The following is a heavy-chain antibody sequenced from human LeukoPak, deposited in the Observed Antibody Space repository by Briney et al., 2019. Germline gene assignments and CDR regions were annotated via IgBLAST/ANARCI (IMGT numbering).Heavy chain of an antibody. CDR3: VRDGYYGSGSPGWFGP. J-gene: IGHJ5*02. CDR2: IPYDGSNK. CDR1: GFTFSTYA. V-gene: IGHV3-30*04. D-gene: IGHD3-10*01. Sequence: GGSLRLSCAASGFTFSTYAMHWVRQAPGKGLEWVAVIPYDGSNKYYADSVKGRFTISRENSKNRLYLQMNSLRAKDTAVYYCVRDGYYGSGSPGWFGPWGPGTLVIVSA.